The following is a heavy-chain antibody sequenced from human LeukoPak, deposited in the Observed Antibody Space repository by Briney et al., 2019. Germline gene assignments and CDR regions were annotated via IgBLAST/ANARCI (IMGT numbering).Heavy chain of an antibody. Sequence: GGSLRLSCAASGFTFSSYSMNWVRQAPGKGLEWVSSISSSSSYIYYADSVKGRFTISRDNAKNSLYLQMNSLRAEDTAVYYCAREVGDIVVVPADPAGFDPWGQGTLVTVSS. J-gene: IGHJ5*02. V-gene: IGHV3-21*01. CDR2: ISSSSSYI. CDR3: AREVGDIVVVPADPAGFDP. D-gene: IGHD2-2*01. CDR1: GFTFSSYS.